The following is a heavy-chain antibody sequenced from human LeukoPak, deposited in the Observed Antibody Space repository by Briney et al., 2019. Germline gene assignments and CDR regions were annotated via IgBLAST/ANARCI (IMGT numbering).Heavy chain of an antibody. CDR1: GFTFSSYA. CDR3: ASIVVVPAAIPY. CDR2: ISYDGSNK. V-gene: IGHV3-30-3*01. D-gene: IGHD2-2*01. Sequence: GRSLRLSCAASGFTFSSYAMHWVRQAPGKGLEWVAVISYDGSNKYYADSVKGRFTISRDNSKNTLYLQMNSLRAEDTAVYYCASIVVVPAAIPYWGQGTLVTVSS. J-gene: IGHJ4*02.